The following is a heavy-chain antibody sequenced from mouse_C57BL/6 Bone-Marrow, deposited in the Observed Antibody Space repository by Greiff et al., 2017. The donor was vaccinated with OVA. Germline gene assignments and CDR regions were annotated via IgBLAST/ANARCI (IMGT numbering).Heavy chain of an antibody. CDR2: IDPSDSYT. J-gene: IGHJ1*03. V-gene: IGHV1-59*01. CDR3: ARFGSSYEWYCDV. Sequence: QVQLQQPGAELVRPGTSVKLSCKASGYTFTSYWMHWVKQRPGQGLEWIGVIDPSDSYTNYNQKFKGKATLTVDTSSSTAYMQLSSLTSEDSAVYYCARFGSSYEWYCDVWGTGTTVTVSS. CDR1: GYTFTSYW. D-gene: IGHD1-1*01.